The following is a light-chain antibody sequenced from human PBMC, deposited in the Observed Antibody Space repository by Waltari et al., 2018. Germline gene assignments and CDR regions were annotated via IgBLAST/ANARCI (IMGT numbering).Light chain of an antibody. CDR1: RGLSNY. CDR3: QKYSSPGS. J-gene: IGKJ1*01. V-gene: IGKV1-27*01. Sequence: DIQMTQSPHSLSASVGDSVTITCRESRGLSNYLAWYQQKPGKVPKLLIYAASTLQSGVASRFSGSGFGTDFTLTISSLQPEDVATYYCQKYSSPGSFGQGTKVEIK. CDR2: AAS.